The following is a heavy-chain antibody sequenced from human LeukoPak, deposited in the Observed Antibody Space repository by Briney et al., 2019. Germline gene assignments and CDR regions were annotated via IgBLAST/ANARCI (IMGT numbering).Heavy chain of an antibody. CDR3: ARSDIVVVPAAIKGPDY. D-gene: IGHD2-2*01. J-gene: IGHJ4*02. V-gene: IGHV1-18*01. CDR1: GYTFTNYG. CDR2: ISAYNGNT. Sequence: ASVKVSCKASGYTFTNYGISWVRQAPGQGLEWMGWISAYNGNTNYAQKLQGRVTMTTDTSTSTAYMELRSLRSDDTAVYYCARSDIVVVPAAIKGPDYWGQGTLVTVSS.